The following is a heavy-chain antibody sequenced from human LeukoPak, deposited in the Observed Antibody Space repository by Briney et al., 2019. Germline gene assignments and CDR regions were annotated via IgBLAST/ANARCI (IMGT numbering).Heavy chain of an antibody. Sequence: GGSLRLSCAASGFTVSSNYMSWVRQAPGKGLEWVSVIYSGGSTYYADSVKGRFTISRDNSKNTLYLQMNSLRAEDTAVYYCARATYDFWSGPNFDYWGQGALVTVSS. V-gene: IGHV3-53*01. CDR2: IYSGGST. CDR1: GFTVSSNY. D-gene: IGHD3-3*01. J-gene: IGHJ4*02. CDR3: ARATYDFWSGPNFDY.